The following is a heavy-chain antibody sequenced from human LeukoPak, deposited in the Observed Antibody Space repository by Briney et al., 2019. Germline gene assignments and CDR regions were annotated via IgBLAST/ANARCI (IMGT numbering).Heavy chain of an antibody. CDR3: AKGVTAGTSQDAFDI. J-gene: IGHJ3*02. CDR2: ISGSGGST. V-gene: IGHV3-23*01. CDR1: GFTVSSNY. D-gene: IGHD6-13*01. Sequence: GGSLRLSCAASGFTVSSNYMSWVRQAPGKGLEWVSAISGSGGSTYYADSVKGRFTISRDNSKNTLYLQMNSLRAEDTAVYYCAKGVTAGTSQDAFDIWGQGTMATVSS.